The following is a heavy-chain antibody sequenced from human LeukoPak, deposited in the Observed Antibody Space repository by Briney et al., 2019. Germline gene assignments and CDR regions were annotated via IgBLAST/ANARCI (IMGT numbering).Heavy chain of an antibody. CDR2: INPSGGST. D-gene: IGHD3-22*01. CDR1: GYTFTSYY. Sequence: ASVKVSCTASGYTFTSYYMHWVRQAPGQGLEWMGIINPSGGSTSYAQKFQGRVTMTRDTSTSTVYMELSSLRSEDTAVYYCARAGENYYDSSGYYYAWGQGTLVTVSS. J-gene: IGHJ5*02. CDR3: ARAGENYYDSSGYYYA. V-gene: IGHV1-46*01.